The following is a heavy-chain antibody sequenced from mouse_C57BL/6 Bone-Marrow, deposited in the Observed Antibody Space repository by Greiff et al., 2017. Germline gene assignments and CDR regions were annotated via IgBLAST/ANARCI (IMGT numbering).Heavy chain of an antibody. Sequence: QVQLQQSGAELVKPGASVKLSCKASGYTFTEYTIHWVKQRSGQGLEWIGWFYPGSGSIKYNEKFKDKATLTADKSSITVYMELSRLTSEDSAVYFCARHEDIYYYGSSAWFAYWGQGTLVTVSA. J-gene: IGHJ3*01. CDR2: FYPGSGSI. CDR1: GYTFTEYT. CDR3: ARHEDIYYYGSSAWFAY. D-gene: IGHD1-1*01. V-gene: IGHV1-62-2*01.